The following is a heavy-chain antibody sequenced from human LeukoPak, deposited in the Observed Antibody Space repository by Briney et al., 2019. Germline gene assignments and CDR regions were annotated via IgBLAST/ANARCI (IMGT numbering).Heavy chain of an antibody. CDR1: GDSINSGDYS. J-gene: IGHJ5*02. CDR2: IYHSGST. CDR3: ARDGATGGCFDP. V-gene: IGHV4-30-2*01. Sequence: SETLSLTCAVSGDSINSGDYSWSWIRQPPGKGLEWIGYIYHSGSTYYNPSLKSRVTISVDRSKNQFSLKLTSVTAADTAVYYCARDGATGGCFDPWGQGTLVTVSS. D-gene: IGHD1-26*01.